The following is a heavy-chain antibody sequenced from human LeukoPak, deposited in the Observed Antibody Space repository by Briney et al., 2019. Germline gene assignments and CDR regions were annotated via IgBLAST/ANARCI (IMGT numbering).Heavy chain of an antibody. V-gene: IGHV1-2*04. CDR3: ARGPAWSSSLEYWFDP. CDR1: GYTFTGYY. D-gene: IGHD2-2*01. Sequence: ASVKVSCKASGYTFTGYYMHWVRQAPGQGLEWMGWINPNGGGTNYAQKFQGWVTMTRDTSISTAYMELSRLRSDDTAVYYCARGPAWSSSLEYWFDPWGQGTLVTVSS. J-gene: IGHJ5*02. CDR2: INPNGGGT.